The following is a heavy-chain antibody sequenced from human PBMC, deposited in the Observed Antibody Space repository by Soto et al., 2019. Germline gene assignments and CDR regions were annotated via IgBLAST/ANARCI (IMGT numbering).Heavy chain of an antibody. V-gene: IGHV3-23*01. D-gene: IGHD2-15*01. Sequence: PGGSLRLSCAASGFTFSSYALDWVRQAPGTGLEWVSRISGSGASPYYADSAKGRFTISRDNSENWLYLQMNSLRAEDTAIYYCAKRYCGGGSCYYFDYWGQGTLVTVSS. CDR1: GFTFSSYA. CDR3: AKRYCGGGSCYYFDY. J-gene: IGHJ4*02. CDR2: ISGSGASP.